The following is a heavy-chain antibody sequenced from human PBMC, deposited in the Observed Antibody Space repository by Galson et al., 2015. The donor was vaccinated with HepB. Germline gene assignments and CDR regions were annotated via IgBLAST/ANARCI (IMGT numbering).Heavy chain of an antibody. CDR3: ARSFLSLVRGKGGWFDP. D-gene: IGHD2-21*01. Sequence: SVTVSCKASGYTFTSYDINWVRQATGQGLEWMGWMNPNSGNTGYAQKFQGRVTMTRNTSISTAYMELSSLRSEDTAVYYCARSFLSLVRGKGGWFDPWGQGTLVTVSS. CDR1: GYTFTSYD. CDR2: MNPNSGNT. J-gene: IGHJ5*02. V-gene: IGHV1-8*01.